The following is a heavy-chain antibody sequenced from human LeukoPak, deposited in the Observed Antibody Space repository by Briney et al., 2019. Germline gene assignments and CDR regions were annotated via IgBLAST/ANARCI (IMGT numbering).Heavy chain of an antibody. CDR2: IYYSGST. CDR3: ARAESLPPYDFWSGYYTRWFDP. Sequence: PSETLSLTCTVSGGSISSHYWSWIRQPPGKGLEWIGYIYYSGSTNYNPSLKSRVTISVDTSKNQFSLKLSSVTAADTAVHYCARAESLPPYDFWSGYYTRWFDPWGQGTLVTVSS. J-gene: IGHJ5*02. CDR1: GGSISSHY. V-gene: IGHV4-59*11. D-gene: IGHD3-3*01.